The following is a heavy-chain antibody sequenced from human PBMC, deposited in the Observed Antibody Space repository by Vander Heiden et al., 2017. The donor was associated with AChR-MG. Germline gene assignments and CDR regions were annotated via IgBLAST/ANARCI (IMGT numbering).Heavy chain of an antibody. Sequence: QVQLQQSGPGLVKPSPTPSPPCALPGDNVSSKSAAWNWIRQSPSRGLEWLGRTYYRSKWYNDYAVSVKSRITINPDTSKNQFSLQLNSVTPEDTAVYYCARGNYYYYYPMDVWGQGTTVTVSS. V-gene: IGHV6-1*01. CDR1: GDNVSSKSAA. J-gene: IGHJ6*02. CDR2: TYYRSKWYN. CDR3: ARGNYYYYYPMDV.